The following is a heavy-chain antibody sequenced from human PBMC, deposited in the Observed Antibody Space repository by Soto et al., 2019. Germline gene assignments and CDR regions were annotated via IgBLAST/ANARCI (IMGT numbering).Heavy chain of an antibody. V-gene: IGHV1-69*13. CDR2: IIPIFGTA. CDR3: ARGGHYYYGMDV. CDR1: VGTFSSYA. Sequence: SVKVSCKASVGTFSSYAISWVRQAPGQGLEWMGGIIPIFGTANYAQKFQGRVTITADESTSTAYMELSSLRSEDTAVYYCARGGHYYYGMDVWGQGTTVTVSS. J-gene: IGHJ6*02.